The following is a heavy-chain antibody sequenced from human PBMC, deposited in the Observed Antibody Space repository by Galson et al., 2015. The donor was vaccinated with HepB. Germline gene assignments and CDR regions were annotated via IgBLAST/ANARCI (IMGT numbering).Heavy chain of an antibody. CDR3: ARDAMGRGSGSYSAFDY. V-gene: IGHV3-30-3*01. Sequence: LRLSCAASGFTFNTYTMQWVRQAPGKGLEWVAAISSAGDKQFHADSVKGRFTFSRDNSENMLYLQMNSLRLEDTAVYYCARDAMGRGSGSYSAFDYWGQGTLVIVSS. CDR1: GFTFNTYT. J-gene: IGHJ4*02. D-gene: IGHD1-26*01. CDR2: ISSAGDKQ.